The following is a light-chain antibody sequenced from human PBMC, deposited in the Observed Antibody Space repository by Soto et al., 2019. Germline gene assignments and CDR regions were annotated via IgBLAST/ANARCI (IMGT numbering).Light chain of an antibody. V-gene: IGKV1-39*01. Sequence: DIQMTQSPSSLSASVGDRVTITCRASQSIRRFLNWYQQKPGKAPKLLIYAASSLESGVPSRFSGSESGTGFTLTISSLQPEDFATYHCQQSYITPVTFGQGTRVEIK. CDR2: AAS. J-gene: IGKJ5*01. CDR3: QQSYITPVT. CDR1: QSIRRF.